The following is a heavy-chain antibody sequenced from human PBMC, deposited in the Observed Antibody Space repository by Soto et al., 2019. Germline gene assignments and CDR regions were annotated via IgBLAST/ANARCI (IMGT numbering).Heavy chain of an antibody. CDR2: IYYSGST. J-gene: IGHJ6*02. V-gene: IGHV4-31*03. CDR1: GGSISSGGYS. CDR3: ARARDVVAASTYYYGIYV. D-gene: IGHD2-15*01. Sequence: SGTLSLTCTVSGGSISSGGYSWSWIRQHPGKGLEWIGYIYYSGSTYYNPSLKSRVTISVDTSKNQFSLKLTSVTAADTAMYYCARARDVVAASTYYYGIYVRGQRTTVPVS.